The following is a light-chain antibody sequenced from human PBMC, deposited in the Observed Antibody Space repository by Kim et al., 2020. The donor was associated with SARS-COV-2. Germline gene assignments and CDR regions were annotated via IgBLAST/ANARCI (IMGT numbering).Light chain of an antibody. J-gene: IGLJ3*02. V-gene: IGLV5-39*01. CDR2: YKSDSSK. CDR3: AIWYSNTWV. Sequence: FTCTLRSGINVIIYGIYWFQQKPGSLPRFLLRYKSDSSKHQGSGVPGRFSGSKDGSTNAGLLSISGLQSEDEADYYCAIWYSNTWVFGGGTQLTVL. CDR1: SGINVIIYG.